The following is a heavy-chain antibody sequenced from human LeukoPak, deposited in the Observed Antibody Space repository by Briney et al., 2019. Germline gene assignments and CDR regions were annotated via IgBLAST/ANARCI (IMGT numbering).Heavy chain of an antibody. V-gene: IGHV4-30-2*01. CDR1: GDSISSAAYS. CDR3: ARELWFANAPGSWLDP. D-gene: IGHD3-10*01. CDR2: IFHTGST. Sequence: PSQTLSLTCVVSGDSISSAAYSWSWIRQPPGKGLEWIGYIFHTGSTFYNPSLKSRVTISVDNSKNRFSLRLTSVTAADTAVYYCARELWFANAPGSWLDPWGQGTLVTVSS. J-gene: IGHJ5*02.